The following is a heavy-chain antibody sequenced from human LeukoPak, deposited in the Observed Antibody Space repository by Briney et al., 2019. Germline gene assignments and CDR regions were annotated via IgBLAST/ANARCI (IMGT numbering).Heavy chain of an antibody. Sequence: SETLSLTCTVSGGSISSYYWSWIRQPPGRGLEWIGYIYYSGSTNYNPSLKSRVTISVDTSKNQFSLKLSSVTAADTAVYYCARLRVAGFDYWGQGTLVTVSS. CDR2: IYYSGST. J-gene: IGHJ4*02. V-gene: IGHV4-59*08. CDR1: GGSISSYY. CDR3: ARLRVAGFDY. D-gene: IGHD6-19*01.